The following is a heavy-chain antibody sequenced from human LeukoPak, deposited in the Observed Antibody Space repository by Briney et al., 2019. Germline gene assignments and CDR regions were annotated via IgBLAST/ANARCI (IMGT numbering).Heavy chain of an antibody. CDR1: GFTFDDYA. J-gene: IGHJ4*02. V-gene: IGHV3-9*01. CDR2: ISWNSGSI. D-gene: IGHD3-22*01. Sequence: PGRSLRLSCAASGFTFDDYAMHWVRQAPGKGLEWVSGISWNSGSIGYADSVKGRFTISRDNAKNSLYLQMNSLRAEDTALYYRAKDKEYYYDSSGFDYWGQGTLVTVSS. CDR3: AKDKEYYYDSSGFDY.